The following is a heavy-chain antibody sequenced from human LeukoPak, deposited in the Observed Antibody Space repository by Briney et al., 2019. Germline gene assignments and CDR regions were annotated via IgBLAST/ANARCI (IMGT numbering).Heavy chain of an antibody. CDR3: AKGSYYDSSGSFYFDY. CDR2: ICGSGDNT. CDR1: GFTFSSYA. V-gene: IGHV3-23*01. J-gene: IGHJ4*02. D-gene: IGHD3-22*01. Sequence: QAGGSLRLSCAASGFTFSSYAMSWVREAPGKGLEWVSGICGSGDNTYYADSVKGRFTISRDNSKNTLYVQVNSLGTEDTAAYYCAKGSYYDSSGSFYFDYWGQGTLVTVSS.